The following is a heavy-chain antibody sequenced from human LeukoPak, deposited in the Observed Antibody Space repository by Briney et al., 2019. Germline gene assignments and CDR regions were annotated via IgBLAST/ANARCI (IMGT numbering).Heavy chain of an antibody. CDR2: IIPIFGTA. J-gene: IGHJ5*02. CDR3: AREPAYGDYVDGWFDP. CDR1: GGTFGSYA. D-gene: IGHD4-17*01. V-gene: IGHV1-69*13. Sequence: SVKVSCKASGGTFGSYAISWVRQAPGQGLEWMGGIIPIFGTANYAQKFQGRVTITADESTSTAYMELSSLRSEDTAVYYCAREPAYGDYVDGWFDPWGQGTLVTVSS.